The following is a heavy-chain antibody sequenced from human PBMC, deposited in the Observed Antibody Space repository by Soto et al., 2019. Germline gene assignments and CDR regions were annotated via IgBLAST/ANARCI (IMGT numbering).Heavy chain of an antibody. D-gene: IGHD5-12*01. CDR3: GRGRSGEIVIFY. Sequence: QVQLVQSGAEVKESGASVKVSCKASGYTFSGYYIHWVRQAPGQAPEWVGEIGPKSGDTRYAQKFQGRVTMTKDMSITTVYMELRNLSPDDTAVYFCGRGRSGEIVIFYWGQGALVTVHS. V-gene: IGHV1-2*02. J-gene: IGHJ4*02. CDR1: GYTFSGYY. CDR2: IGPKSGDT.